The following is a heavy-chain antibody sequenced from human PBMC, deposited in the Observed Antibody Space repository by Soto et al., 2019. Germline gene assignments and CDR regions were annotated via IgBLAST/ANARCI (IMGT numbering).Heavy chain of an antibody. CDR2: ISGYNGNT. D-gene: IGHD3-16*02. CDR3: ARALVKAVNRGAHGAHNRFDP. Sequence: SLNVSRKGSVYSYREYGVAWVRQAPGHGLEWLGWISGYNGNTNYAQKFQGRVTMTRDTATSTAYMELKTLRSDDTASYFCARALVKAVNRGAHGAHNRFDPWGQGTLVTVSS. V-gene: IGHV1-18*01. CDR1: VYSYREYG. J-gene: IGHJ5*01.